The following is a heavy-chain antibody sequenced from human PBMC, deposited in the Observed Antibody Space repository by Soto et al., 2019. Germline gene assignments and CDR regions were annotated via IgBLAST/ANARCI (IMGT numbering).Heavy chain of an antibody. CDR2: IYWDDDK. J-gene: IGHJ6*02. Sequence: QITLKESGPTLVKPTQTLTLTCTFSGFSLSTSGVGLGWIRQPPGEATEWLALIYWDDDKRYSSSLKSRLTITKDTSNTQVVLILTNVDPVDTATYYCAHVWHSLPTRYLEWWDYIYGLDVWGQGTTVTVSS. D-gene: IGHD3-3*01. CDR1: GFSLSTSGVG. CDR3: AHVWHSLPTRYLEWWDYIYGLDV. V-gene: IGHV2-5*02.